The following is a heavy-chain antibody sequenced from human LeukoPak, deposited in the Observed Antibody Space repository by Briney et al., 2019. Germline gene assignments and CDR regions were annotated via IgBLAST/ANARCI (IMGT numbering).Heavy chain of an antibody. J-gene: IGHJ4*02. D-gene: IGHD3-22*01. CDR3: TRAAYDRSGYYFDC. CDR2: FRSKPYGGTT. V-gene: IGHV3-49*04. CDR1: GFTFGDYV. Sequence: GGSLRLSCTPSGFTFGDYVIGWVRRAPGKGLEGVGFFRSKPYGGTTEYAASVKGRFTISRDDSKSIAYLQMNSLKTEDTAVYYCTRAAYDRSGYYFDCWGQGTLVTVSS.